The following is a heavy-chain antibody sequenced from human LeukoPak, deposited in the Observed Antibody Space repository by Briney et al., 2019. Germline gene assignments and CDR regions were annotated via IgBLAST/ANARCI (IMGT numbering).Heavy chain of an antibody. CDR3: ARAPATRYPAFDY. Sequence: SGGSLRLSCAASGFTFSDYYMSWIRQAPGKGLEWVSYISSSGSTIYYAGSVKGRFTISRDNAKNSLYLQMNSLRAEDTAVYYCARAPATRYPAFDYWGQGTLVTVSS. J-gene: IGHJ4*02. CDR2: ISSSGSTI. D-gene: IGHD1-1*01. V-gene: IGHV3-11*01. CDR1: GFTFSDYY.